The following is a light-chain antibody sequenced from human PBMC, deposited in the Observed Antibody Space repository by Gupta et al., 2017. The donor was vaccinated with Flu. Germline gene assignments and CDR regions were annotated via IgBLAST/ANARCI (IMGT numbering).Light chain of an antibody. V-gene: IGKV2D-30*01. CDR2: MDS. CDR3: MQSEQCPRG. CDR1: QLRGDSDGSTV. Sequence: VTLGKTASISCSTSQLRGDSDGSTVLNWFQQRPGQAPRRLIYMDSRWESGVPDRFSGSGSGTEFTLKISRVEPDDVGIYFCMQSEQCPRGFGQGTKL. J-gene: IGKJ1*01.